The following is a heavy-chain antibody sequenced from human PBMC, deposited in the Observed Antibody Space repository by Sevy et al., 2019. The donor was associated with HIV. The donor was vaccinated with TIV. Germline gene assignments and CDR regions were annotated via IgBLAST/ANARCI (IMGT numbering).Heavy chain of an antibody. CDR1: GYYFTGYY. Sequence: ASVKVSCKASGYYFTGYYVHWVRQAPGQGLEWMGWINPNGGGTNIGQKFHGRVTMSRDTSITTAYMELIRLRSNDTGVYYCARSVDGSGTYLNDYWGQGTLVTVSS. CDR3: ARSVDGSGTYLNDY. CDR2: INPNGGGT. D-gene: IGHD3-10*01. J-gene: IGHJ4*02. V-gene: IGHV1-2*02.